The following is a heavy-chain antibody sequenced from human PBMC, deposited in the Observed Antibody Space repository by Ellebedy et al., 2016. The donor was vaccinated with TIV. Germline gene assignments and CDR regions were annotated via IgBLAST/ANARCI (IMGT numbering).Heavy chain of an antibody. CDR3: SRLAAGGVRYFDV. CDR1: GYTLSDYL. CDR2: LTPLNGNT. Sequence: AASVQVSCKISGYTLSDYLISWVRQAPGQGLEWMGWLTPLNGNTNYAQKFQGRVTMTSDTSTTTAYLELKSLRSDDTAVYYCSRLAAGGVRYFDVWGRGTLVTVSS. V-gene: IGHV1-18*04. J-gene: IGHJ2*01. D-gene: IGHD6-13*01.